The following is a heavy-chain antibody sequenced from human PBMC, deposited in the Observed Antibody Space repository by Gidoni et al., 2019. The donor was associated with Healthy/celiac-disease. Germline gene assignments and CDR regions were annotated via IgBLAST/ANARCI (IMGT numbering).Heavy chain of an antibody. V-gene: IGHV3-33*01. CDR3: ARDEPPYGGNPEVMDY. J-gene: IGHJ4*02. CDR1: GFTFSSYG. D-gene: IGHD4-17*01. Sequence: QVQLVESGGGVVQPGRSLRLSCAASGFTFSSYGMHWVRQAPGKGLEWVAVIWYDGSNKYYADSVKGRFTISRDNSKNTLYLQMNSLRAEDTAVYYCARDEPPYGGNPEVMDYWGQGTLVTVSS. CDR2: IWYDGSNK.